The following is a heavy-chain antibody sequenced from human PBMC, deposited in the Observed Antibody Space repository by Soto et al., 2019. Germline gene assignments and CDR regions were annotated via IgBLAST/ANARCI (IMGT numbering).Heavy chain of an antibody. CDR2: INSDGSST. Sequence: EVQLVESGGGLVQPGGSLRLSCAASGFTFSSYWMHWVRQAPGKGLVWVSRINSDGSSTSYADSVKGRFTISRDNARNTLYLQMNSLRAEDTAVYYCARDYPVDARYDYWGQGTLVTVSS. V-gene: IGHV3-74*01. D-gene: IGHD3-9*01. CDR1: GFTFSSYW. CDR3: ARDYPVDARYDY. J-gene: IGHJ4*02.